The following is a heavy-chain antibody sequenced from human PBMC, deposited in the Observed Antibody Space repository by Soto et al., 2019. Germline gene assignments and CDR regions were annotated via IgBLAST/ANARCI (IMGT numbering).Heavy chain of an antibody. J-gene: IGHJ5*02. CDR3: ARARSYDFWSGYYIGWFDP. V-gene: IGHV4-31*03. D-gene: IGHD3-3*01. CDR1: GVVLGSDAYY. Sequence: KASETLSLTCTVSGVVLGSDAYYWSWIRQHPGKGLEWIGYIYYSGSTYYNPSLKSRVTISVDTSKNQFSLKLSSVTAADTAVYYCARARSYDFWSGYYIGWFDPWGQGTLVTGS. CDR2: IYYSGST.